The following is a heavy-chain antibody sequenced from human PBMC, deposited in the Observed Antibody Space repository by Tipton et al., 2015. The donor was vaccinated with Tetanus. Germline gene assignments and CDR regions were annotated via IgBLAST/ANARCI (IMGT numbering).Heavy chain of an antibody. V-gene: IGHV4-4*07. CDR3: ARDGQPGYYYGMDV. J-gene: IGHJ6*02. CDR1: GGSISSDY. Sequence: GLVKPSETLSLTCAVSGGSISSDYWSWIRQPAGKGLEWIGRIYTSGSTNYNPSLKSRVTMSVDTPKNQFSLKLSSVTAADTAIYYCARDGQPGYYYGMDVWGQGTTVTVSS. D-gene: IGHD1-14*01. CDR2: IYTSGST.